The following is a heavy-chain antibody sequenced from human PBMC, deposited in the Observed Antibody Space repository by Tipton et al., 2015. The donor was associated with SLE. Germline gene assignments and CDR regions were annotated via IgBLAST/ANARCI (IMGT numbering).Heavy chain of an antibody. D-gene: IGHD3-22*01. CDR1: GGSISNYY. V-gene: IGHV4-39*07. J-gene: IGHJ4*02. Sequence: TLSLTCTVSGGSISNYYWTWIRQLPGKGLEWIGSIFYTGDTFYTPSLKSRVAISFDTSKNQFSLKLSSVTAADTAVYYCARGGYYDSSGYFDYWGQGALVPVSS. CDR3: ARGGYYDSSGYFDY. CDR2: IFYTGDT.